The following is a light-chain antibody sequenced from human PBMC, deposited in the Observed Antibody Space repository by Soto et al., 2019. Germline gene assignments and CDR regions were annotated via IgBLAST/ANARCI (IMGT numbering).Light chain of an antibody. Sequence: EIVLTQSPGTLSLSPGERATLSCRAGQSVSSSYLAWYQQKPGQPPRLLIYGASSRAVGIPDRFSGSGSGTDFTLTISRLEPEDFAVYYCLQYGSSWTFGQGTKVDIK. J-gene: IGKJ1*01. CDR1: QSVSSSY. CDR2: GAS. V-gene: IGKV3-20*01. CDR3: LQYGSSWT.